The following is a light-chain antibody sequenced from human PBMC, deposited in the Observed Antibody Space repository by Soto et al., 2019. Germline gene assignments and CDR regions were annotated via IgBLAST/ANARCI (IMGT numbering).Light chain of an antibody. CDR3: QQRSNWPPLT. CDR2: DAS. Sequence: EIVLTQSPATLSLSPGERATLSCRASQSVNSYLVWYQQKPGQAPRLLIYDASNRATGIPARFSGNGSGTDFTLTISSLEPEDFAVYYCQQRSNWPPLTFGGGTKVEIK. CDR1: QSVNSY. V-gene: IGKV3-11*01. J-gene: IGKJ4*01.